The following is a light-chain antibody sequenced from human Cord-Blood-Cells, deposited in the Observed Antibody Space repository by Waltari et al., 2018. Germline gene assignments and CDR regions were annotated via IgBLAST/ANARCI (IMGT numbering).Light chain of an antibody. CDR3: QQYNSDSYT. V-gene: IGKV1-5*01. CDR1: QSISSW. CDR2: DAS. Sequence: DIQMTQSPSTLSASVVDRVTITCRAIQSISSWLAWYQQKPGKAHKLLIYDASSLESGVPSRFSGSGSGTEFTLTISSLQPDDFATYYCQQYNSDSYTFGQGNKLEIK. J-gene: IGKJ2*01.